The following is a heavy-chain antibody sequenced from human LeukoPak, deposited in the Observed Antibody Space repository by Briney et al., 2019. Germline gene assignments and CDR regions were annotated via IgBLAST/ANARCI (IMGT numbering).Heavy chain of an antibody. V-gene: IGHV4-34*01. D-gene: IGHD5-18*01. J-gene: IGHJ3*02. CDR3: ARPLRYKYRGNAFDI. CDR1: GGSFSGYY. Sequence: PSETLSLTCAVSGGSFSGYYWSWIRQPPGKGLEWIGEINHSGSTNYNPSLKSRVTISVDTSKNQFSLKLSSVTAADKAVYYCARPLRYKYRGNAFDIWGQGTMVTVSS. CDR2: INHSGST.